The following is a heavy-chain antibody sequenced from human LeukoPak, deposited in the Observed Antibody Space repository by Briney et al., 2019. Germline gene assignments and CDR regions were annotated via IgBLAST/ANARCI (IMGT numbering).Heavy chain of an antibody. Sequence: PPGGSLRLSCAASGFTFSSYAMHWVRQAPGRGLEWVAVVSFNGNNKYFADSVEGRFTISRDNSKNTLYLQMNSLRAEDTAVYYCAKDKSPQYSSGWYPFDYWGQGTLVTVSS. CDR1: GFTFSSYA. CDR3: AKDKSPQYSSGWYPFDY. J-gene: IGHJ4*02. V-gene: IGHV3-30-3*01. CDR2: VSFNGNNK. D-gene: IGHD6-19*01.